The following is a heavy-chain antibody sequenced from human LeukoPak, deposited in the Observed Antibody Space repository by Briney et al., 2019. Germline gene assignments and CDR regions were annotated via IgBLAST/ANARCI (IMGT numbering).Heavy chain of an antibody. Sequence: GASVKVSCKASGFTFTSSAMQWVRQARGQRLEWIGWIVVGSGYTNYAQKFQERVTLTRDMSTSAAYMELSGLRSEDTAVYYCAATPHYDILTGYYNWGQGTLVTVSS. CDR3: AATPHYDILTGYYN. CDR2: IVVGSGYT. CDR1: GFTFTSSA. D-gene: IGHD3-9*01. V-gene: IGHV1-58*02. J-gene: IGHJ4*02.